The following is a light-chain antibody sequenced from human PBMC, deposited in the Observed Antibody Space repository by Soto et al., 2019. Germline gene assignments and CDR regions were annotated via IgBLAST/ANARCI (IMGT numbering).Light chain of an antibody. V-gene: IGKV2-30*01. Sequence: DVVTSQSPLSPPPTLVTRPSVCCXXXXSLVYSDGNTYLNWFQQRPGQSPRRLIYKVSKRDSGVPDRFSGSGSGTDFTLKISRVEAEDVGVYYCMQGTHWPTFGQGTKVDIK. CDR2: KVS. CDR3: MQGTHWPT. CDR1: XSLVYSDGNTY. J-gene: IGKJ1*01.